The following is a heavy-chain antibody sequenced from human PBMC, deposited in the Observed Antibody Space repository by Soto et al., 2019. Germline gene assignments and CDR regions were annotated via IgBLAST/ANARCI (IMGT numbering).Heavy chain of an antibody. V-gene: IGHV4-61*01. CDR1: GGSVSSGSYY. CDR3: ASSFSGYDYFDY. CDR2: IYYSGST. D-gene: IGHD5-12*01. Sequence: SQNLALTCTVSGGSVSSGSYYWSWIRQPPVKGLEWIGYIYYSGSTNYNPSLKSRVTISVDTSKNQFSLKLSSVTAADTAVYYCASSFSGYDYFDYCAQRTMVTVSS. J-gene: IGHJ4*02.